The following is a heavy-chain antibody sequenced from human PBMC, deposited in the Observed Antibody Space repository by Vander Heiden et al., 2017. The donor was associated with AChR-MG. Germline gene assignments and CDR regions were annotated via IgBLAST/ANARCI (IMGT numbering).Heavy chain of an antibody. CDR1: GFTFRSYD. Sequence: EVQLVESGGGWVQPGGSLRLSCAASGFTFRSYDMNWVRQAPGKGLEWVSYISSSGSTIYYADSVKGRFTISRDNAKNSLYLQMNSLRAEDTAVYYCARSGGIAAAAAPYWGQGTLVTVSS. D-gene: IGHD6-13*01. CDR2: ISSSGSTI. V-gene: IGHV3-48*03. J-gene: IGHJ4*02. CDR3: ARSGGIAAAAAPY.